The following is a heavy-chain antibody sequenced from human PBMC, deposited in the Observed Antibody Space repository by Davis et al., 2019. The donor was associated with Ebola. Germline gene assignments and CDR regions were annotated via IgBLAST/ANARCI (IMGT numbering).Heavy chain of an antibody. CDR1: GFTFSSYA. J-gene: IGHJ6*02. Sequence: PGGSLRLSCAASGFTFSSYAMSWVRQAPGKGLEWVSAISGSGGSTYYADSVKGRFTISRDNSKNTLYLQMNSLRAEDTAVYYCAKASGFGEFAYYGMDVWGQGTTVTVSS. CDR3: AKASGFGEFAYYGMDV. CDR2: ISGSGGST. V-gene: IGHV3-23*01. D-gene: IGHD3-10*01.